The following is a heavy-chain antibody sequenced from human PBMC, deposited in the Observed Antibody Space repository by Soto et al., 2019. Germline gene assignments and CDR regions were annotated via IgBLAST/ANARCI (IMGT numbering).Heavy chain of an antibody. CDR1: GFSLSNANVG. D-gene: IGHD3-10*01. CDR3: ARIYHPELGVYYFDF. V-gene: IGHV2-26*01. J-gene: IGHJ4*02. CDR2: IFSDDEK. Sequence: QVTLKESGPVLVKPTETLTLTCTVSGFSLSNANVGVTWIRQPPGKALEWLANIFSDDEKSSNPSLKRKVTISKDTSESQVVLTMTNMDPVDTATYYCARIYHPELGVYYFDFWGQGALVTVSS.